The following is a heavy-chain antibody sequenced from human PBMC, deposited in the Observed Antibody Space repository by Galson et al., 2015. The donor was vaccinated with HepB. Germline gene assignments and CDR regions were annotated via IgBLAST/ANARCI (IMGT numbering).Heavy chain of an antibody. Sequence: SLRLSCAASGFTFSSYGMHWVRQAPGKGLEWVAVIWYDGSNKYYADSVKGRFTISRDNSKNTLYLQMNSLRAEDTAVYYCARDDCSSTSCYYYYGMDVWGQGTTVTVSS. J-gene: IGHJ6*02. D-gene: IGHD2-2*01. CDR3: ARDDCSSTSCYYYYGMDV. V-gene: IGHV3-33*01. CDR2: IWYDGSNK. CDR1: GFTFSSYG.